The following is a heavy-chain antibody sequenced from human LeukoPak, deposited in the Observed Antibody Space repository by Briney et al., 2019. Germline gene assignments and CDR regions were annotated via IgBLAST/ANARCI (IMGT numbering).Heavy chain of an antibody. V-gene: IGHV4-38-2*02. CDR1: GYSISSGYY. CDR3: AREDFDY. J-gene: IGHJ4*02. CDR2: IYHSGST. Sequence: PSETLSLTCTVSGYSISSGYYWGWIRQPPGKGLEWIGSIYHSGSTYYNPSLKSRVTISVDTSKNQFSLKLSSVTAADTAVYYCAREDFDYWGQGTLVTVSS.